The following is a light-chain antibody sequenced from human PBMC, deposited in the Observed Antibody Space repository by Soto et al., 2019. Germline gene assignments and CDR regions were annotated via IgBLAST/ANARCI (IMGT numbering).Light chain of an antibody. CDR2: DAS. J-gene: IGKJ1*01. CDR1: QSVNSY. CDR3: QQYGSSYPWT. Sequence: EIVMTQSPGTLSLSPGERATLSCRASQSVNSYLAWYQQKPGQAPRLLISDASDRATGIPDRFSGSGSGTDFTLTIRRLEPEDFAVYYCQQYGSSYPWTFGQGTKVDIK. V-gene: IGKV3-20*01.